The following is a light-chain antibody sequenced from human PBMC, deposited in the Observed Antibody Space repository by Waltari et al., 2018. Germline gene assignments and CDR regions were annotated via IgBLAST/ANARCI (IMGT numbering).Light chain of an antibody. J-gene: IGKJ1*01. Sequence: MQILQSPSCLYASVGDKVTTTCRTRQNIDRSFNGYQQRPGNAPKLLIFAASTLPSGVSSRFSGSGSGTDFTLTISGLQPEDFATYFCQQSHRSPWTFGQGTQVDI. CDR2: AAS. CDR3: QQSHRSPWT. CDR1: QNIDRS. V-gene: IGKV1-39*01.